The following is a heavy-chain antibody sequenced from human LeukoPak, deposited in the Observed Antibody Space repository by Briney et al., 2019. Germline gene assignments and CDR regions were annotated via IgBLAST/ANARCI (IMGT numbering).Heavy chain of an antibody. Sequence: PSETLSLTCAVYGESFSGYYWSWIRQPPGKGLEWIGEISHSGTINYNVSLKSRVIISVDTSKNQFSLNLSSVTAADTAVYYCARSNWNDWGAFDIWGQGTMVTASS. CDR1: GESFSGYY. V-gene: IGHV4-34*01. J-gene: IGHJ3*02. CDR3: ARSNWNDWGAFDI. CDR2: ISHSGTI. D-gene: IGHD1-20*01.